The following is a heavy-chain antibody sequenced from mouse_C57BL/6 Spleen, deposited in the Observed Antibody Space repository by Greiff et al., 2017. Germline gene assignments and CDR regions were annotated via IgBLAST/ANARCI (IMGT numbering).Heavy chain of an antibody. CDR1: GFTFSSYA. V-gene: IGHV5-4*01. D-gene: IGHD1-1*01. Sequence: DVMLVESGGGLVKPGGSLKLSCAASGFTFSSYAMSWVRQTPEKRLEWVATISDGGSYTYYPDNVKGRFTISRDNAKNNLYLQMSHLKSEDTAMYYWARDRRGSSYYYAMDYWGQGTSVTVSS. CDR2: ISDGGSYT. J-gene: IGHJ4*01. CDR3: ARDRRGSSYYYAMDY.